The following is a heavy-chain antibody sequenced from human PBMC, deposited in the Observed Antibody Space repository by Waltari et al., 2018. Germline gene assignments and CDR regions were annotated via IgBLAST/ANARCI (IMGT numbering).Heavy chain of an antibody. D-gene: IGHD5-12*01. V-gene: IGHV3-23*01. CDR3: AKDLGPWLRLGDVDY. CDR1: GFTFSSYA. J-gene: IGHJ4*02. CDR2: ISGSGGST. Sequence: EVQLLESGGGLVQPGGSLRLSCAASGFTFSSYAMSWVRQAPGKGLEWVSAISGSGGSTYDADSVKGRFTISRDNSKNTLYLQMNSLRAEDTAVYYCAKDLGPWLRLGDVDYWGQGTLVTVSS.